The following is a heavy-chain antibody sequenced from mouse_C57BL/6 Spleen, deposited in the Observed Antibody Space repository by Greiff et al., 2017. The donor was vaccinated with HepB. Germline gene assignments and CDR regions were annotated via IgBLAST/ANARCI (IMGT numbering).Heavy chain of an antibody. V-gene: IGHV1-26*01. CDR3: ARSGYYGSRGGFAY. J-gene: IGHJ3*01. CDR2: INPNNGGT. D-gene: IGHD1-1*01. CDR1: GYTFTDYY. Sequence: EVQLQQSGPELVKPGASVKISCKASGYTFTDYYMNWVKQSHGKSLEWIGDINPNNGGTSYNQKFKGKATLTVDKSSSTAYMELRSLTSEDSAVYYCARSGYYGSRGGFAYWGQGTLVTVSA.